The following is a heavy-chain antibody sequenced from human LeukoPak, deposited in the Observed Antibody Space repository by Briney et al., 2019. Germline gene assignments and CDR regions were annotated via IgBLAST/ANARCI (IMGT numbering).Heavy chain of an antibody. Sequence: ASVKVSCKASGYSFTSNYIHWVRQAPGQGLEWMGMIYPRDGSTSYAQKLQGRVTMTTDTSTSTAYMELRSLRSDDTAVYYCARYHTGPADYYYYYGMDVWGQGTTVTVSS. CDR1: GYSFTSNY. D-gene: IGHD1-14*01. CDR3: ARYHTGPADYYYYYGMDV. J-gene: IGHJ6*02. V-gene: IGHV1-46*01. CDR2: IYPRDGST.